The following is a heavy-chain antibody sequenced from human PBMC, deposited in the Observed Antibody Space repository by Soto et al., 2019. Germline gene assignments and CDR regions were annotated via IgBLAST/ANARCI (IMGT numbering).Heavy chain of an antibody. Sequence: QVQLVESGGGVVQPGRSLRLSCAASGFTFSSYAMHWVRQAPGKGLEWVAVISYDGSNKYYADSVKGRFTISRDNSKNTLYPQMNSLRAEDTAVYYCARAGPLRYDFWSGYYSSYYYYGMDVWGQGTTVTVSS. J-gene: IGHJ6*02. D-gene: IGHD3-3*01. V-gene: IGHV3-30-3*01. CDR3: ARAGPLRYDFWSGYYSSYYYYGMDV. CDR2: ISYDGSNK. CDR1: GFTFSSYA.